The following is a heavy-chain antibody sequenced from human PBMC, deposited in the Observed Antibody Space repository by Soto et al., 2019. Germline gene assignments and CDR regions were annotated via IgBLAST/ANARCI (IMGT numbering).Heavy chain of an antibody. CDR2: ISGSGGST. Sequence: LRLSCAASGFTFSSYAMSWVRQAPGKGLEWVSAISGSGGSTYYADSVKGRFTISRDNSKNTLYLQMNSLRAEDTAVYYCAKGQDGGNWLMDVWGQGTTVTVSS. CDR1: GFTFSSYA. J-gene: IGHJ6*02. D-gene: IGHD2-15*01. V-gene: IGHV3-23*01. CDR3: AKGQDGGNWLMDV.